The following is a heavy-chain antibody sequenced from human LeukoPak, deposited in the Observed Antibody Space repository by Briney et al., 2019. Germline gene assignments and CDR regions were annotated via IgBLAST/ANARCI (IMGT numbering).Heavy chain of an antibody. CDR3: ARGDCGGDCYTEYFQH. Sequence: SQTLSLACTVSGGSISSGSYYWSWIRQPAGKGLEWIGRIYTSGSTNYNPSLKSRVTISLDTSKNQFSLKLSSVAAADTAVYYCARGDCGGDCYTEYFQHWGQGTLVTVSS. CDR1: GGSISSGSYY. D-gene: IGHD2-21*02. J-gene: IGHJ1*01. CDR2: IYTSGST. V-gene: IGHV4-61*02.